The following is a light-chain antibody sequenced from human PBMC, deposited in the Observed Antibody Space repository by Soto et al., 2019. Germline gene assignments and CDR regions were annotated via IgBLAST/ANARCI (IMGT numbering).Light chain of an antibody. CDR2: GAS. J-gene: IGKJ4*01. CDR1: QSVSSSY. V-gene: IGKV3-20*01. CDR3: QKYGSSPPLT. Sequence: EIVLTQSPGTLSLSPGERATLSCRASQSVSSSYLDWFQQKPGQAPRLLICGASSRATGIPDRFSGSGSGTDFTLTISRLEPEDFAVYYCQKYGSSPPLTFGGGTKVEIK.